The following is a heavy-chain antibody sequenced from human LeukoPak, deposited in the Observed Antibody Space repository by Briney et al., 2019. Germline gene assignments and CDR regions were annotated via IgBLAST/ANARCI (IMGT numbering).Heavy chain of an antibody. J-gene: IGHJ4*02. V-gene: IGHV3-21*01. D-gene: IGHD1-26*01. CDR3: ARDGSYSGELREC. CDR2: ISSSSSYI. CDR1: GFTFSSYS. Sequence: GGSLRLSCAASGFTFSSYSMNWVRQAPGKGLEWVSSISSSSSYIYYADSVKGRFTISRDNAKNSLYLQMNSLRAEDTAVYYCARDGSYSGELRECWGQGTLVTVSS.